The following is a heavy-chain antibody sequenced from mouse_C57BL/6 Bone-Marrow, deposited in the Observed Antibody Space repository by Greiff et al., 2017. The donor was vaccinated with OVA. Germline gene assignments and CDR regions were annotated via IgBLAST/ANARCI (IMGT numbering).Heavy chain of an antibody. CDR3: AIFYSNFYYYAMDY. V-gene: IGHV1-80*01. J-gene: IGHJ4*01. Sequence: VKLMESGAELVKPGASVKISCKASGYAFSSYWMNWVKQRPGKGLEWIGQIYPGDGDTNYNGKFKGKATLTADKSSSTAYMQLSSLTSEDSAVYFCAIFYSNFYYYAMDYWGQGTSVTVSS. CDR1: GYAFSSYW. CDR2: IYPGDGDT. D-gene: IGHD2-5*01.